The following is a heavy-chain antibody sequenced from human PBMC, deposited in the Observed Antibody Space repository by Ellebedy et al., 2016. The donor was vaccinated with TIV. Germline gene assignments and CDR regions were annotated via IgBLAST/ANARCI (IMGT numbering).Heavy chain of an antibody. CDR1: GFTFSSYW. Sequence: GGSLRLSXAASGFTFSSYWMSWVRQAPGKGLEWVANIKQDGSEKYYVDSVKGRFTISRDNAKNSLYLQMNSLRAEDTAVYYCARDTYYDFWSGYHHPDYWGQGTLVTVSS. CDR3: ARDTYYDFWSGYHHPDY. D-gene: IGHD3-3*01. J-gene: IGHJ4*02. V-gene: IGHV3-7*01. CDR2: IKQDGSEK.